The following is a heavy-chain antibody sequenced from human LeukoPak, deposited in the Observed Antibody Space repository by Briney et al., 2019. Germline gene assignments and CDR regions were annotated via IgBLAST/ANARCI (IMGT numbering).Heavy chain of an antibody. CDR1: GGSISSYY. CDR3: ARVSYYYDSFVFDY. Sequence: PSETLSLTCTVSGGSISSYYWSWIRQPAGKGLEWIGRIYTSGSTNYNPSLKSRVTMSVDTSKNQFSLKLSSVTAADTAVYYCARVSYYYDSFVFDYWGQGTLVTVSS. J-gene: IGHJ4*02. V-gene: IGHV4-4*07. CDR2: IYTSGST. D-gene: IGHD3-22*01.